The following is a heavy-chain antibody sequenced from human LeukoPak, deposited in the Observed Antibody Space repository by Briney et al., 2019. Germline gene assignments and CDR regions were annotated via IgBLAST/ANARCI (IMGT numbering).Heavy chain of an antibody. J-gene: IGHJ6*03. CDR1: GTSSSGYY. CDR2: INHSGST. Sequence: SETLSLTCAVYGTSSSGYYWSWIRQPPGKGLEWIGEINHSGSTNYNPSLKSRVTISVDTSKNQFSLKLSSVTAADTAVYYCARLARRPRYCSSTSCYYMDVWGRGTTVTISS. D-gene: IGHD2-2*01. V-gene: IGHV4-34*01. CDR3: ARLARRPRYCSSTSCYYMDV.